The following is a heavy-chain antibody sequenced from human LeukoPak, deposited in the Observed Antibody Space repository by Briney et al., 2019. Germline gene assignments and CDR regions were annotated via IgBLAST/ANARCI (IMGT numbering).Heavy chain of an antibody. CDR2: ISYDGSNK. V-gene: IGHV3-30-3*01. CDR3: AREVWPYYFDY. J-gene: IGHJ4*02. Sequence: PGGSLRLSCAASGFTFSSYAMHWVRQAPGKGLEWVAVISYDGSNKYYADSVKGRFTISRDNSKNTLYLQMNSLRAEDTAVYYCAREVWPYYFDYWGQGTLVTVSS. CDR1: GFTFSSYA.